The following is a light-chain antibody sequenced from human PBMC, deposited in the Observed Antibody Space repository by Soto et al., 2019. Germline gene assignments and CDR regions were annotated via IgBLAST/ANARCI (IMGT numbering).Light chain of an antibody. CDR2: GAS. Sequence: EIVLTQSPGTLSLSPGERATLSCRASQSVSSTYIAWYQQNPGRAPRLLIYGASSRATGIPDRFSGSGSGTDFTLTISRLEPGDFAVYFCQQYGRSPPFTFGQGTKVEIK. CDR1: QSVSSTY. CDR3: QQYGRSPPFT. V-gene: IGKV3-20*01. J-gene: IGKJ2*01.